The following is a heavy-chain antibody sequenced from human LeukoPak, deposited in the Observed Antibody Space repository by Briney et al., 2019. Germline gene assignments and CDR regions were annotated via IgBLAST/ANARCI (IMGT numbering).Heavy chain of an antibody. V-gene: IGHV3-21*01. CDR3: AGQPSYSGYEPPG. CDR2: ISSSSSYI. D-gene: IGHD5-12*01. CDR1: GFTFSSYS. J-gene: IGHJ4*02. Sequence: GGSLRLSCAASGFTFSSYSMNWVRQAPGKGLEWVSSISSSSSYIYYADSVKGQFTISRDNAKNSLYLQMNSLRAEDTAVYYCAGQPSYSGYEPPGWGQGTLVTVSS.